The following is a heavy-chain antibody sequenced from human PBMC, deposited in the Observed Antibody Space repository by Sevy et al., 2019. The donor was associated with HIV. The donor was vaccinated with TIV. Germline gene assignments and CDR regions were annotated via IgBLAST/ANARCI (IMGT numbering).Heavy chain of an antibody. CDR2: LNSDVYGGTV. CDR1: GFTFGDYC. CDR3: TRWKAAQSIFDY. D-gene: IGHD6-13*01. Sequence: GGSLRLSCTASGFTFGDYCMSWVRQAPAKGLEWVAFLNSDVYGGTVDHAASVRGRFVISRDDSKTIAYLQMNDLKTEDTGVYYCTRWKAAQSIFDYWGQGALVTVYS. V-gene: IGHV3-49*04. J-gene: IGHJ4*02.